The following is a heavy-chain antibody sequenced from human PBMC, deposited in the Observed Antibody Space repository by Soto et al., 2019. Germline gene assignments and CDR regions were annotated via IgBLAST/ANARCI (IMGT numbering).Heavy chain of an antibody. CDR1: GFSVSSSY. D-gene: IGHD2-15*01. V-gene: IGHV3-53*01. Sequence: PGGSLRLSCAASGFSVSSSYMTWVRQAPGKGREWVSVIYSGGLTFYADSVKCRFAISRDNSKNTLYLQMNSLRPDDTAVYFCARGLGFCSGGSCYEDWGQGTMVTVSS. CDR3: ARGLGFCSGGSCYED. CDR2: IYSGGLT. J-gene: IGHJ4*02.